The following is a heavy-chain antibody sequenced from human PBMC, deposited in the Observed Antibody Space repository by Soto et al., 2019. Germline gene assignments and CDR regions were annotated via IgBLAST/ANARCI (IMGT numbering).Heavy chain of an antibody. V-gene: IGHV4-59*01. D-gene: IGHD6-6*01. CDR1: GGSISSYY. CDR3: ARYAFTPYSSSSKGFDY. CDR2: LDYSGTT. Sequence: QVQPQESGPGLVTPSKTLSLICTVSGGSISSYYWNWIRQSPGKGLAWIASLDYSGTTNYNPSLTSRITTSVEPSKTQFSLKMRSVTAADTAGYYCARYAFTPYSSSSKGFDYWGQGSLVTVST. J-gene: IGHJ4*02.